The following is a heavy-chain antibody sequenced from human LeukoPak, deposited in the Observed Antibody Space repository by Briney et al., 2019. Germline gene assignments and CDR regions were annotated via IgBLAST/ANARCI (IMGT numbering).Heavy chain of an antibody. Sequence: PGGSLRLSCAASGFTVSSSYMSWVRQAPGKGLEWVSVIYSGGNTYYADSVKGRFTISRDSSKNTLYIQMNSLRAEDTAVYYCARDRRYNWNGRYYFYMDVWGKGATVTVSS. CDR1: GFTVSSSY. J-gene: IGHJ6*03. V-gene: IGHV3-66*02. CDR2: IYSGGNT. CDR3: ARDRRYNWNGRYYFYMDV. D-gene: IGHD1-1*01.